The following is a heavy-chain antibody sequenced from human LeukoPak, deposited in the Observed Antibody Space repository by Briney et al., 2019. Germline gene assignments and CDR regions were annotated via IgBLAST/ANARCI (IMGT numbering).Heavy chain of an antibody. CDR1: GFTFSDYY. V-gene: IGHV3-11*04. J-gene: IGHJ4*02. Sequence: GGSLRLSCAASGFTFSDYYMSWIRQAPGKGLEWVSYISSSGSTIYYADSVKGRFTISRDNAKNSLYLQMSSLRAEDTAVYYCARIAVAGIYYFDYWGQGTLVTVSS. D-gene: IGHD6-19*01. CDR2: ISSSGSTI. CDR3: ARIAVAGIYYFDY.